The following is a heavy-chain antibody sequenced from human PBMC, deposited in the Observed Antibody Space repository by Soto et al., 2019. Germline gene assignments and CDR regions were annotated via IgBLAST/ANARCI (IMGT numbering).Heavy chain of an antibody. J-gene: IGHJ3*02. CDR2: IYYSGST. Sequence: PSETLSLTCTVSGGCISSSSYYWGWIRQPPGKGLEWIGSIYYSGSTYYNPSLKSRVTISVDTSKNQFSLKLSSVTAADTAVYYCAGTGPRGYNWNYVGAFDIWGQGTMVTVSS. V-gene: IGHV4-39*01. CDR1: GGCISSSSYY. CDR3: AGTGPRGYNWNYVGAFDI. D-gene: IGHD1-7*01.